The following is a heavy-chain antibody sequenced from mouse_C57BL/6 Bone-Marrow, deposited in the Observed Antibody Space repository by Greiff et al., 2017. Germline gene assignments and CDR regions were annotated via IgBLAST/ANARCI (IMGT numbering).Heavy chain of an antibody. J-gene: IGHJ4*01. CDR1: GFTFSSYG. CDR2: ISSGGSYT. Sequence: EVQLQESGGDLVKPGGSLKLSCAASGFTFSSYGMSWVRQTPDKRLEWVATISSGGSYTYYPDSVKGRFTISRDNAKNTLYLQMSSLKSEDTAMYYWSRQNGYYGAMDYWGQGTSVTVSS. V-gene: IGHV5-6*01. CDR3: SRQNGYYGAMDY. D-gene: IGHD2-3*01.